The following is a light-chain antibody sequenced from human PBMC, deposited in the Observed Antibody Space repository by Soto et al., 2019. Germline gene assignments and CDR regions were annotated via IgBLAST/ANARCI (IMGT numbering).Light chain of an antibody. CDR3: QQYNNWPA. V-gene: IGKV3-15*01. J-gene: IGKJ1*01. CDR2: GAS. Sequence: EILMTQSPATLSVSPGERVTISCRASQSVSSNLAWYQQKPGQAPRLLIYGASTRATGIPARFSGSGSGTEFALTISSLQSEDSAVYSCQQYNNWPAFGQGTKVDIK. CDR1: QSVSSN.